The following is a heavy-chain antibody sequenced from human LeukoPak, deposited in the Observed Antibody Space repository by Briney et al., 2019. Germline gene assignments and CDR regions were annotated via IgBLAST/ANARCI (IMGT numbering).Heavy chain of an antibody. Sequence: GASVKVSCKASGYTFTSYDTNWVRQATGQGLEWIGWMNPNRGNTGYAQKFQGRVAMTRNTAISTAYMELSSLRSEDTAVYYCARSMATRYGIDYWGQGTLVTVSS. CDR2: MNPNRGNT. CDR1: GYTFTSYD. D-gene: IGHD5-24*01. CDR3: ARSMATRYGIDY. V-gene: IGHV1-8*01. J-gene: IGHJ4*02.